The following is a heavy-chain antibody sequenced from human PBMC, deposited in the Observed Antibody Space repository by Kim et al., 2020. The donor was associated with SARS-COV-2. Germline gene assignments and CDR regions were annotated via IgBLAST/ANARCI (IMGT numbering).Heavy chain of an antibody. Sequence: YADSVKGRFTISRDNGKNSLYLQMNSLRDEDTAVYYCARKYYGSGSYYFDYWGQGILVTVSS. J-gene: IGHJ4*02. V-gene: IGHV3-48*02. D-gene: IGHD3-10*01. CDR3: ARKYYGSGSYYFDY.